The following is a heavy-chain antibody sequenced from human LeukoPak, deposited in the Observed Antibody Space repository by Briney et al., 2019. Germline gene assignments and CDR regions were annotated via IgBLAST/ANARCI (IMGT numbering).Heavy chain of an antibody. Sequence: GASVKVSCKASGYTFTSYGISWVRQAPGQGLEWMGWISAYNGNTNYAQKLQGRVTMTTDTSTSTAYMELRSLRSDDTAVYYCARDFRFGELSDYYYYGMDVWGKGTTVTVSS. V-gene: IGHV1-18*01. J-gene: IGHJ6*04. CDR2: ISAYNGNT. CDR3: ARDFRFGELSDYYYYGMDV. D-gene: IGHD3-10*01. CDR1: GYTFTSYG.